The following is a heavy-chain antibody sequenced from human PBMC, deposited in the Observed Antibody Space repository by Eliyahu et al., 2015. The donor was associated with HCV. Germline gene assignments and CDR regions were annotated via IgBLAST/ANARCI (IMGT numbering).Heavy chain of an antibody. J-gene: IGHJ6*02. D-gene: IGHD3-9*01. CDR2: IYYSGST. V-gene: IGHV4-39*01. CDR1: GGSISSSXYY. CDR3: ASTYYDILTGSNGMDV. Sequence: QLQLQESGPGLVKPSETLSLTCTVSGGSISSSXYYWGXXRQPPGKGLEWIGSIYYSGSTYYNPSLKSRVTISVDTPKNQFSLKLSSVTAADTAVYYCASTYYDILTGSNGMDVWGQGTTVTVSS.